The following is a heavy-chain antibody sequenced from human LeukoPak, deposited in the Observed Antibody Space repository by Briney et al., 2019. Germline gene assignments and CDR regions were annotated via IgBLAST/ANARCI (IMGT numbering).Heavy chain of an antibody. CDR2: VYYDGTT. J-gene: IGHJ4*02. Sequence: SETLSLTCTVSGASFASHYWTWIRQAHGEVLEWNEYVYYDGTTNYNPTLKSRVTISIDTSNNHFSLHLRSGTAADTAIYYCGRRYYYHSSGYYYSYLDYWGQGALVTVSS. V-gene: IGHV4-59*11. D-gene: IGHD3-22*01. CDR3: GRRYYYHSSGYYYSYLDY. CDR1: GASFASHY.